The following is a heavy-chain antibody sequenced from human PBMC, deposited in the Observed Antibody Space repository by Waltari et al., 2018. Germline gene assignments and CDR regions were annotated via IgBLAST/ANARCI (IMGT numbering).Heavy chain of an antibody. V-gene: IGHV3-21*01. CDR3: ARTVAGHFDY. CDR2: ISSSSSYI. CDR1: GFTLSSYS. J-gene: IGHJ4*02. D-gene: IGHD6-19*01. Sequence: EVQLVESGGGLVKPGGSLSLSCAASGFTLSSYSMNWVRQAPGKGLEWVSSISSSSSYIYYADSVKGRFTITRDNAKNSLYLQMNSLRAEDTAVYYCARTVAGHFDYWGQGTLVTVSS.